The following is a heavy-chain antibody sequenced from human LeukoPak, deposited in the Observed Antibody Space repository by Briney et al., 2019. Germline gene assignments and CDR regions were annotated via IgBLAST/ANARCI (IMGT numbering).Heavy chain of an antibody. CDR1: GFTFSSYG. D-gene: IGHD1-26*01. CDR3: AKDSKIVGATFRSYHYMDV. CDR2: IRGSGDRT. J-gene: IGHJ6*03. Sequence: TGGSLRLSCAASGFTFSSYGMSWVRQAPGKGLERVSAIRGSGDRTHYADSVKGRFTISRDNSKNTLYLQMNSLRAEDTAVYYCAKDSKIVGATFRSYHYMDVWGKGTAVTVSS. V-gene: IGHV3-23*01.